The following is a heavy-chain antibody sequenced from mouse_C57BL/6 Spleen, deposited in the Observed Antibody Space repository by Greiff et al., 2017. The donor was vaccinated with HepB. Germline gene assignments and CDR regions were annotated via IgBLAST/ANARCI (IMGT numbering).Heavy chain of an antibody. Sequence: VQLQQSGAELAKPGASVKLSCKASGYTFTSYWMHWVKQRPGQGLEWIGYINPSSGYTKYNQKFKDKAPLTADKSSSTAYMQLSSLTYEDSAVYYCARYGKDYAMDYWGQGTSVTVSS. D-gene: IGHD2-1*01. V-gene: IGHV1-7*01. CDR1: GYTFTSYW. CDR3: ARYGKDYAMDY. J-gene: IGHJ4*01. CDR2: INPSSGYT.